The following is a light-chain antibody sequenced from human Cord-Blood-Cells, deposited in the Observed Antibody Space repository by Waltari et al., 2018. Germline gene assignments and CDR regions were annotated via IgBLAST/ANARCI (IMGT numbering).Light chain of an antibody. CDR1: SSDVGGYNY. Sequence: QSALTQPRSVSGSPGQSVTISFTGTSSDVGGYNYVSWYQQHPGKAPKLMIYDVSKRPSGVPDLFSGSKSGHTASLTISGLQAEDAADYYCCSYAGSYTYVVFGGG. CDR3: CSYAGSYTYVV. V-gene: IGLV2-11*01. J-gene: IGLJ2*01. CDR2: DVS.